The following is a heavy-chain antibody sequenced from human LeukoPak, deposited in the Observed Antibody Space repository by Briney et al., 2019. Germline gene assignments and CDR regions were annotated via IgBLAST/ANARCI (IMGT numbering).Heavy chain of an antibody. D-gene: IGHD6-13*01. CDR3: ARDQGRIAAAGNYLSSGY. Sequence: AGGSLRLSCAASGLTFTGYTMHWVRQAPGKGLEWVAVISSDGSSMYYADSVKGRFTISRDNSENTLYLQMNSLRTEDTAVYYCARDQGRIAAAGNYLSSGYWGQGTLVTVSS. CDR2: ISSDGSSM. CDR1: GLTFTGYT. J-gene: IGHJ4*02. V-gene: IGHV3-30-3*01.